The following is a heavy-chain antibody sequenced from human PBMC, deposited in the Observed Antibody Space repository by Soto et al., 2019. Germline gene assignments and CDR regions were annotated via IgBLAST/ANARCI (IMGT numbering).Heavy chain of an antibody. D-gene: IGHD5-18*01. Sequence: SETLSLTCALSVYSISSGYYWGWIRQPPGKGLEWIGSIYHSGSTYYNPSLKSRVTISVDTSKNQFSLKLSAVTAADAAVYYCASVRDTAMVVYYFDYWGQVTLFTVSS. J-gene: IGHJ4*02. CDR1: VYSISSGYY. CDR2: IYHSGST. CDR3: ASVRDTAMVVYYFDY. V-gene: IGHV4-38-2*01.